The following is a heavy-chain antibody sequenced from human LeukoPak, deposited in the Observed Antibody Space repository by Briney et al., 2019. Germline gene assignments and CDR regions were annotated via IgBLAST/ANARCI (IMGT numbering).Heavy chain of an antibody. V-gene: IGHV3-23*01. D-gene: IGHD2-15*01. CDR3: ARYCSGGSCYD. Sequence: GGSLRLSCAASGFTFSSYAMSWVRQAPGKGLEWVSAISGSGGSTYYADSVKGRFTISRDNSKNTLYLQMNSLRAEDTAVYYCARYCSGGSCYDWGQGTLVTVSS. CDR1: GFTFSSYA. J-gene: IGHJ4*02. CDR2: ISGSGGST.